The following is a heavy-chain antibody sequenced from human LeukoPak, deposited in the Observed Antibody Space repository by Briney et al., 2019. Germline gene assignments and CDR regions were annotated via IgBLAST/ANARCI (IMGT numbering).Heavy chain of an antibody. V-gene: IGHV3-23*01. J-gene: IGHJ4*02. CDR2: IDKIGVGT. CDR3: AKDYVVGSIDY. Sequence: QAGGSLRLSCAASGFTFSSFAMSWIRQAPGKGLEWVSSIDKIGVGTYYADSVRGRFTISRDNSKNTLFLQMNSLRAEDSAVYYCAKDYVVGSIDYWGQGTLVTVSS. D-gene: IGHD2-21*01. CDR1: GFTFSSFA.